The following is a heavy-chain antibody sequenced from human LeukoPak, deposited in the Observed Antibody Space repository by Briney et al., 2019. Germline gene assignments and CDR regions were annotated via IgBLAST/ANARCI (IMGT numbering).Heavy chain of an antibody. CDR1: GYTFTGYY. D-gene: IGHD2-2*01. CDR3: ARASVVVPAARLYYYGMDV. Sequence: ASVKVSCKASGYTFTGYYMHWVRQAPGQGLEWMGWINPNSGGTNYAQKFQGRVTMTRDTSISTAYMELSRLRSDDTAVYYCARASVVVPAARLYYYGMDVWGQGTTVTVSS. J-gene: IGHJ6*02. V-gene: IGHV1-2*02. CDR2: INPNSGGT.